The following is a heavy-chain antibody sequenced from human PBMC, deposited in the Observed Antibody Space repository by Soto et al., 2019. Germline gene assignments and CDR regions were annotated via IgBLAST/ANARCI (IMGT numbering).Heavy chain of an antibody. CDR1: GYPVTAYY. Sequence: QLHLVQSGAVVKKPGASVTVSCSASGYPVTAYYMHWVRQAPGRGLEWMGGINPATGAAKYTQTFQGRVNMTRDTSTSTVFRELSGLTSEDTAGFYCARGGGVGVAGSAAFDMWGQGTLVTVSS. CDR3: ARGGGVGVAGSAAFDM. CDR2: INPATGAA. D-gene: IGHD3-3*01. J-gene: IGHJ3*02. V-gene: IGHV1-2*02.